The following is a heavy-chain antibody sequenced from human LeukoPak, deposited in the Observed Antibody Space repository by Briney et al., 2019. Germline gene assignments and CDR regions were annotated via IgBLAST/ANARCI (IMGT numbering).Heavy chain of an antibody. CDR3: ARDEPERYCSSTSCPYYYGMDV. Sequence: ASVKVSCKASGYTFTGYYMHWVRQAPGQGLEWMGQINPNSGVTNYAQKFQGRVTMTRDTSISTAYMELSRLRSDDTAVCYCARDEPERYCSSTSCPYYYGMDVWGQGTTVTVSS. V-gene: IGHV1-2*06. J-gene: IGHJ6*02. CDR2: INPNSGVT. D-gene: IGHD2-2*01. CDR1: GYTFTGYY.